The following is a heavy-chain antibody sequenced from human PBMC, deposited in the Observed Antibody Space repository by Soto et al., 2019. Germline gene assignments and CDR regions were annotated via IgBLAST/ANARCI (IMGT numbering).Heavy chain of an antibody. D-gene: IGHD1-26*01. V-gene: IGHV1-18*01. Sequence: SVKVSCKASGYTFTTYGISWVRQAPGQGLEWMGWISPYNGNTNYAQKFQGRVTMTTDTSTSTAYMDLRSLRSDDTAVYYCARGAPSWAYGMDVWGQGTTVTVSS. CDR3: ARGAPSWAYGMDV. CDR2: ISPYNGNT. J-gene: IGHJ6*02. CDR1: GYTFTTYG.